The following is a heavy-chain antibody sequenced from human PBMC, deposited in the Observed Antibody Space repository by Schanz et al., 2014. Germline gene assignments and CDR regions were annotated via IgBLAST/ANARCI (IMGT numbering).Heavy chain of an antibody. J-gene: IGHJ4*02. V-gene: IGHV3-33*03. CDR1: GFTFRSYG. Sequence: VQLLESGGGLVQPGGSLRLSCAASGFTFRSYGMHWVRQAPGKGLEWVAIIWYDGSNKYYADSVKGRFTTSRDNAKNSLYLQMNSLTAEDTAVYYCARGVRIDYWGQGTLVTVSS. CDR2: IWYDGSNK. D-gene: IGHD3-3*01. CDR3: ARGVRIDY.